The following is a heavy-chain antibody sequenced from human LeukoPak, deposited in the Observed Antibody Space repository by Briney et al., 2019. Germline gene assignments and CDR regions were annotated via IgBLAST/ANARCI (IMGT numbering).Heavy chain of an antibody. J-gene: IGHJ3*02. Sequence: SETLSLTCAVYGGSFSGYYWSWIGQPPGKGLEWIGEINHRGGTNFNPSLKSRVTISVDTSKNQFSLKLSSVTAADTAVYYCAREVAALRGAFDIWGQGTMVTVSS. CDR1: GGSFSGYY. CDR2: INHRGGT. V-gene: IGHV4-34*01. CDR3: AREVAALRGAFDI. D-gene: IGHD2-15*01.